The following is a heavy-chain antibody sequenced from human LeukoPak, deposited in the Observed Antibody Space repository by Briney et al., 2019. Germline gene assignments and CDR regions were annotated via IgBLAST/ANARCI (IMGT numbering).Heavy chain of an antibody. CDR1: GLSFRNYW. CDR2: ISFDGSIK. Sequence: GGSLRLSCVASGLSFRNYWMGWVRQAPGKGLEWVAVISFDGSIKYYADSVKGRFTISRDNSKNTLYLQMNSLRAEDTAVYYCARVEYQLLHWAFDYWGQGTLVTVSS. V-gene: IGHV3-30*03. J-gene: IGHJ4*02. CDR3: ARVEYQLLHWAFDY. D-gene: IGHD2-2*01.